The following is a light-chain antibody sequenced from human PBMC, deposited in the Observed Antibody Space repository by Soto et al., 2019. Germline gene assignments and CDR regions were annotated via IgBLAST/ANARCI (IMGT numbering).Light chain of an antibody. CDR1: SXNIGAGYD. Sequence: QSVLTQPLSVSGAPGQRVTISCTGSSXNIGAGYDVHWYQQLPGTAPKLLIYGNSNRPSGVPDRFSGSKSGTSASLAITGLQAEDEADYYCQSYESSLSGSVFGTGTKVIFL. J-gene: IGLJ1*01. V-gene: IGLV1-40*01. CDR3: QSYESSLSGSV. CDR2: GNS.